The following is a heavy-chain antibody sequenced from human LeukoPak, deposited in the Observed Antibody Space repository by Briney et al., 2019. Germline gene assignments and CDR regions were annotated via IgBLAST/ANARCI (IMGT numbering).Heavy chain of an antibody. CDR2: IYYSGST. D-gene: IGHD6-13*01. CDR1: GGSISSGGYY. V-gene: IGHV4-31*03. J-gene: IGHJ5*02. CDR3: ARGSIAAANNWFDP. Sequence: SETLSLTCTVSGGSISSGGYYWSWLRQHPGKGLEWIGYIYYSGSTYYNPSLKSRVTISVDTSKNQFSLKLSSVTAADTAVYYCARGSIAAANNWFDPWGQGTLVTVSS.